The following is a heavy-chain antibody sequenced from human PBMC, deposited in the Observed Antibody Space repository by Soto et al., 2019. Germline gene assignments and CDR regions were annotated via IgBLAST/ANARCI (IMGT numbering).Heavy chain of an antibody. CDR1: GYSFTNYA. Sequence: VASVKVSCKASGYSFTNYAISWVRQAPGQGREWMGGIIPIFGTANYAQKFQGRVTITADESTSTAYMELSSLRSEDTAVYYCASRIEVGATRDFDYWGQGXLVTGSS. CDR3: ASRIEVGATRDFDY. V-gene: IGHV1-69*13. D-gene: IGHD1-26*01. J-gene: IGHJ4*02. CDR2: IIPIFGTA.